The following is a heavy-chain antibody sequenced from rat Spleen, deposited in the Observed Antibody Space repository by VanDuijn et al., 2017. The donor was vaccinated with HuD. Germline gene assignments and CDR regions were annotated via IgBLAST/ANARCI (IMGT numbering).Heavy chain of an antibody. V-gene: IGHV5-25*01. Sequence: EVQLVESGGGLVQPGRSMKLSCAASGFTFSNYYMAWVRQAPTKGLEWVASITTGGDNTYYRDSVKGRFTISRDNAKSTLYLQMDSLRSEDTATYYCARHGCYYSGDYVMDAWGQGASVTVSS. J-gene: IGHJ4*01. CDR3: ARHGCYYSGDYVMDA. CDR1: GFTFSNYY. CDR2: ITTGGDNT. D-gene: IGHD1-1*01.